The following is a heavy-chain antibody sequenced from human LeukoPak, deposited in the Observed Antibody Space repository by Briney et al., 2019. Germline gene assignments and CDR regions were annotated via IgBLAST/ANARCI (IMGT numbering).Heavy chain of an antibody. J-gene: IGHJ4*02. Sequence: PGRSLSLPCTASGFPLSSFVMHWVRQAPGKGLERVSFISSSSSYTNYADSVKGRFTISRDNAKNSLYLQMNSLRSEDTAVYYCARVRALVSTMIVVAPDFDHWGQGTLVTVSS. CDR1: GFPLSSFV. V-gene: IGHV3-11*05. CDR2: ISSSSSYT. D-gene: IGHD3-22*01. CDR3: ARVRALVSTMIVVAPDFDH.